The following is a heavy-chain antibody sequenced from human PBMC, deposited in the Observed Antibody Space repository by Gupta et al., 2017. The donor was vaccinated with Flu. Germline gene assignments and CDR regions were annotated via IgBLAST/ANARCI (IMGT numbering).Heavy chain of an antibody. Sequence: QVQLQQWGAGLLKPSETLSLTCAVYGGSFSGYYWIWIRQPPGKGLEWIGEINHSGRTNYNPSLKSRVTISVDTSKNQFSLKLSSVTAADTAVYYCARGRAGYSNYLTKTYYFDYWGQGTLVTVSS. CDR3: ARGRAGYSNYLTKTYYFDY. V-gene: IGHV4-34*01. CDR2: INHSGRT. D-gene: IGHD4-4*01. J-gene: IGHJ4*02. CDR1: GGSFSGYY.